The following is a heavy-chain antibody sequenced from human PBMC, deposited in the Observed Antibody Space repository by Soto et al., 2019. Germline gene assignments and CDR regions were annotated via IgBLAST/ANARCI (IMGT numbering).Heavy chain of an antibody. D-gene: IGHD3-10*01. CDR2: ITNNGGST. CDR1: GFTFSSYG. V-gene: IGHV3-64D*08. CDR3: ARSNYGSGSYYMDV. Sequence: GGSLRLSCSASGFTFSSYGMLWVRQAPGKGLEYVSAITNNGGSTNYADSVKGRFTISRDNSKNTLYLQMSSLRAEDTAVYYCARSNYGSGSYYMDVWGKGTTVTVSS. J-gene: IGHJ6*03.